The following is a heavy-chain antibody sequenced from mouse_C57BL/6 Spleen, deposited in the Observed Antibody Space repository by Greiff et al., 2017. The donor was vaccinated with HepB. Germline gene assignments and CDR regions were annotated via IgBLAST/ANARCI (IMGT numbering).Heavy chain of an antibody. Sequence: LQESGPELVKPGASVKISCKASGYAFSSSWMNWVKQRPGKGLEWIGRIYPGDGDTNYNGKFKGKATLTADKSSSTAYMQLSSLTSEDSAVYFCAREGQLTALYYYAMDYWGQGTSVTVSS. J-gene: IGHJ4*01. CDR2: IYPGDGDT. CDR1: GYAFSSSW. CDR3: AREGQLTALYYYAMDY. D-gene: IGHD3-2*02. V-gene: IGHV1-82*01.